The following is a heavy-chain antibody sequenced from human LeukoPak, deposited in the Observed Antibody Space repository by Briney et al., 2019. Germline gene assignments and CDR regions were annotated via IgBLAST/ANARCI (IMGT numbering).Heavy chain of an antibody. J-gene: IGHJ5*02. CDR2: IYPGDSDT. V-gene: IGHV5-51*01. CDR1: GYSFTSYW. D-gene: IGHD3-3*01. CDR3: ARATTYDFWSGPTGRFDP. Sequence: GESLKIFCKGSGYSFTSYWIGWVRQMPGKGLEWMGIIYPGDSDTRYSPSFQGQVTISADKSISTAYLQWSSLKASDTAMYYCARATTYDFWSGPTGRFDPWGQGTLVTVSS.